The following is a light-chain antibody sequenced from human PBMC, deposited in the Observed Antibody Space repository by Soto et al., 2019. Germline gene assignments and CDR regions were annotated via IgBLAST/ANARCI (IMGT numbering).Light chain of an antibody. CDR2: ESS. Sequence: LKLSPSALSLYTRERATLSCRASQSVDNYLDWYQQKPGQAPRLLIYESSNRATGIPARFSGSGSGTDFILTSSSLEPEDFAVYYSQQRSNRPQTFGQGTKVDIK. J-gene: IGKJ1*01. CDR1: QSVDNY. CDR3: QQRSNRPQT. V-gene: IGKV3-11*01.